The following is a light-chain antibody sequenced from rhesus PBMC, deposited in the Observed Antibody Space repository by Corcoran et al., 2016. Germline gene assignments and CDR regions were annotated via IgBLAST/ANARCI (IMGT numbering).Light chain of an antibody. CDR1: QVINNA. Sequence: DIQMSQSPSSLSASVGDTVTITCRASQVINNALAWYQQRPGKAPKLLIYGSSNLKSGVPSRFSGSRSGTDFTLTVSSLQPEDFATYYCQQGYGAPYSFGQGTKVEIK. CDR2: GSS. V-gene: IGKV1-33*01. CDR3: QQGYGAPYS. J-gene: IGKJ2*01.